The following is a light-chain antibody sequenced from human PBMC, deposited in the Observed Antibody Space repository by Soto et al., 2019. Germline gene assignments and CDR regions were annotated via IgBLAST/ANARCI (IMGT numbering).Light chain of an antibody. Sequence: EVVMTQSPATLSVSPGERASLSCRASQNIGSNLAWYQQKPGQAPRLLIHGASTRATGFPARFSGSGSGTDCSPPTASLLYKDLGFYSVNTFNVCPRLSFGGGTKVETK. V-gene: IGKV3-15*01. CDR1: QNIGSN. CDR3: NTFNVCPRLS. CDR2: GAS. J-gene: IGKJ4*01.